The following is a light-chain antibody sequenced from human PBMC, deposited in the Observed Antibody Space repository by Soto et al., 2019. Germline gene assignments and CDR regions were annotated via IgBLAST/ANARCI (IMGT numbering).Light chain of an antibody. J-gene: IGKJ3*01. Sequence: EIVLTQSPGTLSLSPGERATLSCRASQSVSSSYLAWYQQKPGQAPLLLIYGASSRATGLPARFSGSGSATTFTLTISRLEHEDVAVYYCQQYGSTLGLFTFGPGTKVDIK. V-gene: IGKV3-20*01. CDR3: QQYGSTLGLFT. CDR2: GAS. CDR1: QSVSSSY.